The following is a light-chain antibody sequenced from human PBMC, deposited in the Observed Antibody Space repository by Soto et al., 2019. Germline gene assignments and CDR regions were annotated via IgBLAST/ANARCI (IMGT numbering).Light chain of an antibody. CDR3: TSYTTSSTYL. V-gene: IGLV2-14*03. Sequence: QSPLTQPASVSGSHGQSITISCTGTGNDVGGYNFVSWIQHHPGKAPKLIIFDVSSRPSGVSDRFSGSKSGNTASLTISGLQAEDEADYYCTSYTTSSTYLFGGGTKVTVL. CDR1: GNDVGGYNF. CDR2: DVS. J-gene: IGLJ2*01.